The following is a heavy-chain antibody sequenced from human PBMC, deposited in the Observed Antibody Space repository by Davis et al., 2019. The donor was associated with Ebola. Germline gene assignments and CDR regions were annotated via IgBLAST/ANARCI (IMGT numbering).Heavy chain of an antibody. CDR2: ISGSGGST. CDR1: GFTFSSYA. D-gene: IGHD4-17*01. Sequence: GESLKTSCAASGFTFSSYAMSWVRQAPGKGLEWVSAISGSGGSTYYADCVKGRFTISRDNSKNMLYLQMISLRAEDTAVYYCARHRVTTGYYDMDVWGQGTTVTVSS. V-gene: IGHV3-23*01. J-gene: IGHJ6*02. CDR3: ARHRVTTGYYDMDV.